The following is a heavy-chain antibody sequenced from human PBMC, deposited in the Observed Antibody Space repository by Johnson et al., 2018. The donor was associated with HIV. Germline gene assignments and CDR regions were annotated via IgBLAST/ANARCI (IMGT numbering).Heavy chain of an antibody. CDR1: GFTFSSYD. V-gene: IGHV3-13*01. CDR2: IGTAGDT. CDR3: ARIAARGAFDI. D-gene: IGHD6-13*01. J-gene: IGHJ3*02. Sequence: VYLVESGGGVVQPGGSLRLSCAASGFTFSSYDMHWVRQVTRKGLEWVSAIGTAGDTYYPGSVKGRFTISRENAKDSLYLQMNSLRAGDTAVYYCARIAARGAFDIWGQGTMVTVSS.